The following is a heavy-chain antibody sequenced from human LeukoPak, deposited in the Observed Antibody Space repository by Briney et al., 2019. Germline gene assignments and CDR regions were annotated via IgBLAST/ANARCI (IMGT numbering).Heavy chain of an antibody. CDR3: ARDPRGCTGGSCYSI. Sequence: SETLSLTCTVSGGFISSYYWSWIRQPPGKGLEWIGYIYYSGSTNYNPSLKSRVTISVDTSKNQFSLKLSSVTAADTAVYYCARDPRGCTGGSCYSIWGQGTLVTASS. D-gene: IGHD2-15*01. CDR2: IYYSGST. J-gene: IGHJ4*02. CDR1: GGFISSYY. V-gene: IGHV4-59*01.